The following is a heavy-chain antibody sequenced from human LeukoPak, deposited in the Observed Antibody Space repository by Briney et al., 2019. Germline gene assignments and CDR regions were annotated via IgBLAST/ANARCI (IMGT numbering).Heavy chain of an antibody. J-gene: IGHJ4*02. CDR2: IYYSGST. D-gene: IGHD4-17*01. CDR1: GGSISSSSYH. Sequence: SETLSLTCTVSGGSISSSSYHWGWIRQPPGKGLEWIGSIYYSGSTYYNPSLKSRVTISVDTSKNQFSLKLSSVTAADTAVYYCARHPFYGDYRFDYWGQGTLVTVSS. V-gene: IGHV4-39*01. CDR3: ARHPFYGDYRFDY.